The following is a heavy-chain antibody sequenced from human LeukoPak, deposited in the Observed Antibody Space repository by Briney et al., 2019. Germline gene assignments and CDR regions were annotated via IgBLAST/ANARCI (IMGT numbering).Heavy chain of an antibody. CDR1: GFTLSSYA. V-gene: IGHV3-23*01. D-gene: IGHD2-8*01. CDR3: AQTRMSYYYYGMDV. J-gene: IGHJ6*02. Sequence: GGSLRLSCAASGFTLSSYAMTWVRQAPGKGLEWVSAISGSGGSTYYADSVKGRFTISRDNSKNMLYLQMNSLRAEDTAVYYCAQTRMSYYYYGMDVWGQGTTVTVSS. CDR2: ISGSGGST.